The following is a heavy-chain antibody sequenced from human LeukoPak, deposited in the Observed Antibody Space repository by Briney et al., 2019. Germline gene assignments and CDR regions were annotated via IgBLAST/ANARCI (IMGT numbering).Heavy chain of an antibody. CDR2: ISNSGDGT. CDR3: ASTGRYLDWLFPFDY. D-gene: IGHD3-9*01. Sequence: GGSLRLSCAASGFSFSAYAMHWVRQAPGKGLEWVSGISNSGDGTYYADSVKGRFTISRDNSKNTLYLQMHSLRAEDTAVYYCASTGRYLDWLFPFDYWGQGTLVTVSS. V-gene: IGHV3-23*01. J-gene: IGHJ4*02. CDR1: GFSFSAYA.